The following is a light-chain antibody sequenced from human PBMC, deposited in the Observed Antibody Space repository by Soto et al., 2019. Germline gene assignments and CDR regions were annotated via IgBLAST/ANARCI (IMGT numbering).Light chain of an antibody. V-gene: IGKV3-15*01. CDR2: GAS. J-gene: IGKJ1*01. Sequence: EIVMTQSPGTLSLSPGERATLSCRASQSVSTNLAWYQQIPGQAPRLLIYGASTRATGIPARFSGSGSGTEFTLAISSLQSEDFAVYYCQQYNDWPQTFGLRTKV. CDR1: QSVSTN. CDR3: QQYNDWPQT.